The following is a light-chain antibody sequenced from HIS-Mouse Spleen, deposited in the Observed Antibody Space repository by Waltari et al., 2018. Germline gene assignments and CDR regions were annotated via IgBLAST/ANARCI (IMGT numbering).Light chain of an antibody. CDR1: QGISSY. V-gene: IGKV1-8*01. CDR3: QQYYSYPFT. J-gene: IGKJ3*01. Sequence: AIRMTQSPSSFSASTGDRVTITCRASQGISSYLAWYQQKPGKAPKLLIYAASTLQSGVPSWFSGSGSGTDFTLTISCLQSEDFATYYCQQYYSYPFTFGPGTKVDIK. CDR2: AAS.